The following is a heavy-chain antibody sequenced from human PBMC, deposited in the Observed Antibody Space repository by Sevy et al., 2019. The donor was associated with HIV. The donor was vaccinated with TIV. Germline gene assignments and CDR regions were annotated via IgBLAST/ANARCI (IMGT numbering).Heavy chain of an antibody. Sequence: SETLSLTCAVSGGSISSSNWWSWVRQPPGKGLEWIGEIYHSGSTNYNPSLKSRVTISVDKSKNQFSLKLSSVTAADTAVYYCASAYCSGGSCYSSDAFDIWGQRTMVTVSS. V-gene: IGHV4-4*02. CDR2: IYHSGST. CDR3: ASAYCSGGSCYSSDAFDI. CDR1: GGSISSSNW. J-gene: IGHJ3*02. D-gene: IGHD2-15*01.